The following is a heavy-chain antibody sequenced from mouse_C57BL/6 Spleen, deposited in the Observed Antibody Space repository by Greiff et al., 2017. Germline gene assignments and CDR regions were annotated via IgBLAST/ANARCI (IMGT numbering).Heavy chain of an antibody. CDR1: GYAFSSSW. V-gene: IGHV1-82*01. J-gene: IGHJ3*01. CDR3: ARRDYGGAY. Sequence: QVHVKQSGPELVKPGASVKISCKASGYAFSSSWMNWVKQRPGKGLEWIGRIYPGDGDTNYNGKFKGKATLTADKSSSTAYMQLSSLTSEDSAVYFCARRDYGGAYWGQGTLVTVSA. D-gene: IGHD1-1*01. CDR2: IYPGDGDT.